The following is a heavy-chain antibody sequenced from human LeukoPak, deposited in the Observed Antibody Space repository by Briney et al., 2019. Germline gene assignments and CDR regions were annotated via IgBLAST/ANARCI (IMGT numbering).Heavy chain of an antibody. CDR1: GFTFSSNA. Sequence: GGSLRLSCTASGFTFSSNAMHWVRQAPGKGLEWVAVIHGDGGDKYYAGSVKGRSTLSRDNSKDTLSLQMNSLRAEDTAVYYCAKDAGWLQLNSWGQGTLVTVSS. CDR3: AKDAGWLQLNS. J-gene: IGHJ5*02. V-gene: IGHV3-30*04. CDR2: IHGDGGDK. D-gene: IGHD5-24*01.